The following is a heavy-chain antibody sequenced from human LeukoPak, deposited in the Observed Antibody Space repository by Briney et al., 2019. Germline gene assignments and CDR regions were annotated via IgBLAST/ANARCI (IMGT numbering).Heavy chain of an antibody. CDR2: INPNSGGT. D-gene: IGHD3-10*01. CDR3: AREASPFSLLVRGPPAY. V-gene: IGHV1-2*02. CDR1: GYTFTGYY. J-gene: IGHJ4*02. Sequence: GASVKVSCKASGYTFTGYYMNWVRQAPGQGLEWMGWINPNSGGTNYAQKFQGRVTMTRDTSISTAYMELSRLRSDDTAVYYRAREASPFSLLVRGPPAYWGQGTLVTVSS.